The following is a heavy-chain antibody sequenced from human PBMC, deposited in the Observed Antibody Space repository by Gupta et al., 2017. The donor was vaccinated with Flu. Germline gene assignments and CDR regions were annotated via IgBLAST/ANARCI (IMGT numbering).Heavy chain of an antibody. J-gene: IGHJ5*02. V-gene: IGHV3-23*01. CDR3: AVKVGLVPA. CDR1: GFTLRSDG. Sequence: GFTLRSDGMTWVRQAPGKGLESVSTINNGGANTFYADSVKGRFTISRDSFTNTLYLHMKSLRAEDTAVYYCAVKVGLVPAWGQGTLVTVSS. CDR2: INNGGANT. D-gene: IGHD1-26*01.